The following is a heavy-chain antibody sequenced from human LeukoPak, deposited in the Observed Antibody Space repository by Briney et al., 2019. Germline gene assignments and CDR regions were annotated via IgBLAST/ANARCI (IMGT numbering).Heavy chain of an antibody. V-gene: IGHV4-4*07. Sequence: SETLSLTCTVSGGSISNYYWSWIRQPAGKGLEWIGRIYTSGSTNYNPSLKSRVTMSVYTSKNQFSLKLSSVTAADTAVYYCARDGKWNYYMDVWGKGTTVTVSS. CDR2: IYTSGST. J-gene: IGHJ6*03. D-gene: IGHD1-26*01. CDR1: GGSISNYY. CDR3: ARDGKWNYYMDV.